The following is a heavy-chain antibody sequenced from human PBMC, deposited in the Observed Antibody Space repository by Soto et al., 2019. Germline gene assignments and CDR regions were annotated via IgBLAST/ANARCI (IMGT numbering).Heavy chain of an antibody. Sequence: SETLSLTCTVSGASISSSGFYWGWVRQPPGKGLEWIGEIYHSGSTNYNPSLKSRVTISVDKSKNQFSLKLSSVTAADTAVYYCASVRGGYYYAMDVWGQGTTVTVSS. J-gene: IGHJ6*02. CDR2: IYHSGST. CDR3: ASVRGGYYYAMDV. D-gene: IGHD3-10*02. CDR1: GASISSSGFY. V-gene: IGHV4-39*07.